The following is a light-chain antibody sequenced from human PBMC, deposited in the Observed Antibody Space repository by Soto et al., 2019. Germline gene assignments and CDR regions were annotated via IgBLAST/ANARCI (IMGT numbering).Light chain of an antibody. CDR3: QQYGSSGT. CDR2: GAS. CDR1: QSVSNNY. J-gene: IGKJ1*01. Sequence: ESLLKHYPSNLSLSPGGTATLSCMASQSVSNNYLAWYQQKPGQAPRLLIYGASNRATGIPDRFSGSGSGTDFTLTISRLEPEDFAVYYCQQYGSSGTFGQGTKVDIK. V-gene: IGKV3-20*01.